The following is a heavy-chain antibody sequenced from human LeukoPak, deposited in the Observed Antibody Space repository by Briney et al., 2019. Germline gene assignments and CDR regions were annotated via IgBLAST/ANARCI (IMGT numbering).Heavy chain of an antibody. V-gene: IGHV3-30*18. J-gene: IGHJ4*02. CDR3: AKAYSSSWYESQIDY. CDR1: GFIFSSYG. Sequence: GGSLRLSCAASGFIFSSYGMHWVRQAPGKGLEWVAVISYDGSNKYYADSVKGRFTISRDNAKNSLYLQMNSLRAEDMALYYCAKAYSSSWYESQIDYWGQGTLVTVSS. D-gene: IGHD6-13*01. CDR2: ISYDGSNK.